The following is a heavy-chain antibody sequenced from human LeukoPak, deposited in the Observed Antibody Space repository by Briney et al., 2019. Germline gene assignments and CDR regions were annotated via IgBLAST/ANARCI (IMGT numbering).Heavy chain of an antibody. CDR3: ARSAMATTDTANFDY. D-gene: IGHD5-18*01. J-gene: IGHJ4*02. V-gene: IGHV1-69*05. Sequence: ASVKVSCKASGYTFTSYGISWVRQASGQGLEWMGGIIPIFGTANYAQKFQGRVTITTDESTSTAYMELSSLRSEDTAVYYCARSAMATTDTANFDYWGQGTLVTVSS. CDR1: GYTFTSYG. CDR2: IIPIFGTA.